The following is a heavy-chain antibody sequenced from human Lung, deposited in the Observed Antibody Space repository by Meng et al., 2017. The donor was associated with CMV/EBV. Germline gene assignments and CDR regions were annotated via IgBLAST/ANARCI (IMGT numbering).Heavy chain of an antibody. Sequence: GESLKISCAASGFTFSTYAMHWVRQAPGKGLEWVAVISYDGSKKYYADSVKGRFTISRDNSKNTLYLQMNSLRAEDTAIYYCARDVTPYSYGSIVRNWFDPWGQGTLVTVSS. D-gene: IGHD5-18*01. CDR1: GFTFSTYA. CDR2: ISYDGSKK. V-gene: IGHV3-30-3*01. CDR3: ARDVTPYSYGSIVRNWFDP. J-gene: IGHJ5*02.